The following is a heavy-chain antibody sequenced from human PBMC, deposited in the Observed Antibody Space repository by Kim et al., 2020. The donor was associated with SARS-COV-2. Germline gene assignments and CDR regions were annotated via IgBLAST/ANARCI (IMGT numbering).Heavy chain of an antibody. Sequence: GGSLRLSCAASGFTFSSYAMHWVRQAPGKGLEYVSAISSNGGSTYYANSVKGRFTISRDNSKNTLYLQMGSLRAEDMAVYYSARESTPAASYYYYYYMDV. CDR3: ARESTPAASYYYYYYMDV. J-gene: IGHJ6*03. CDR2: ISSNGGST. V-gene: IGHV3-64*01. CDR1: GFTFSSYA. D-gene: IGHD2-2*01.